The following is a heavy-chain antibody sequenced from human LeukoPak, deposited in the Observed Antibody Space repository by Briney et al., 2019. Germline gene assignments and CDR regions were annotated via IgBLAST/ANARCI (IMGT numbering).Heavy chain of an antibody. CDR2: ISGSGGST. D-gene: IGHD6-19*01. CDR3: ARGGLGSAFDN. CDR1: GFSFSIYA. J-gene: IGHJ4*02. Sequence: GRSLRLSCAASGFSFSIYALSWVRQAPGKGLECVSAISGSGGSTYSADSLKGRFTISRDNSKNTLYLQINSLRTDDTAVFYCARGGLGSAFDNWGQGTLVTVSS. V-gene: IGHV3-23*01.